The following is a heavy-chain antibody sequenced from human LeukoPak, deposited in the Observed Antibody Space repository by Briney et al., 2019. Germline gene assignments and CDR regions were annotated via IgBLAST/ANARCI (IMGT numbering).Heavy chain of an antibody. CDR3: ARDFGAGSGGGKGSPFRSDY. Sequence: RRASVKVSCKASGYTFTSYGISWVRQAPGQGLEWMGWISAYNGNTNYAQKLQGRVTMTTDTSTSTAYMELSRLRSDDTAVYYCARDFGAGSGGGKGSPFRSDYWGQGTLVTVSS. CDR1: GYTFTSYG. D-gene: IGHD2-15*01. CDR2: ISAYNGNT. J-gene: IGHJ4*02. V-gene: IGHV1-18*01.